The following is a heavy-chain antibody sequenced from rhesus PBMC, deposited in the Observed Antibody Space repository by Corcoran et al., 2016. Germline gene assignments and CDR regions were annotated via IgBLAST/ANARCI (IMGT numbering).Heavy chain of an antibody. CDR2: ISYDGSKK. CDR1: GCPFSSYA. Sequence: EVQLVESGGGLVQPGGYLRPPCAASGCPFSSYAFPWVRQAGGKGGEWGAVISYDGSKKDYADSVKDRFTISRDNSKNMLYLQMNNLKLEDTAVYYCAREVRRYVDLWGPGTPITISS. V-gene: IGHV3-54*02. J-gene: IGHJ2*01. D-gene: IGHD2-39*01. CDR3: AREVRRYVDL.